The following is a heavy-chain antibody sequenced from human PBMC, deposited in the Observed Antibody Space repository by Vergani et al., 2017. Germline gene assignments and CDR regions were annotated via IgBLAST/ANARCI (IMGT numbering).Heavy chain of an antibody. CDR3: ARDRDNSFDY. V-gene: IGHV4-31*02. D-gene: IGHD1-1*01. Sequence: HPGKGLEWIGYIYYSGSTYYNPSLKSRVTISVDTSKNQFSLKLSSVTAADTAVYYCARDRDNSFDYWGQGTLVTVSS. CDR2: IYYSGST. J-gene: IGHJ4*02.